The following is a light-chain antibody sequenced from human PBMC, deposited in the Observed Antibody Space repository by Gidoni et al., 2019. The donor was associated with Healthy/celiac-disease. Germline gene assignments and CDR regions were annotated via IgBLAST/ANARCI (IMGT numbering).Light chain of an antibody. V-gene: IGLV2-14*01. Sequence: QSALTQPASVSGSPGQSLTISCTGTSGDVGGYNYVSWYQQHPGKAPKLMIYEVSNRPSGVSNRFSGSKSGNTASLTISGLQAEDEADYYCSSYTSSSTSYVFGTGTKVTVL. CDR1: SGDVGGYNY. CDR3: SSYTSSSTSYV. J-gene: IGLJ1*01. CDR2: EVS.